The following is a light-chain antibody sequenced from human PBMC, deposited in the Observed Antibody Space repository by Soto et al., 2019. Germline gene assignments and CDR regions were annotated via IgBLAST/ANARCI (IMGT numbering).Light chain of an antibody. J-gene: IGKJ1*01. Sequence: EIVLTQSPGTLSLSPGERDTLSCRASQSVSDSYLAWYQQKPGQAPRLLIYGASSRPTGIPDRFSGSGSGTDFTLTISRLEPEDFAVYYCQQYGSSPRTFGQGTKVEIK. CDR1: QSVSDSY. V-gene: IGKV3-20*01. CDR2: GAS. CDR3: QQYGSSPRT.